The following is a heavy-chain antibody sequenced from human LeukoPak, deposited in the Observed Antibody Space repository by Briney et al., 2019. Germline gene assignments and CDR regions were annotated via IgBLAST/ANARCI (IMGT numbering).Heavy chain of an antibody. CDR1: GFTFSSYA. D-gene: IGHD2-21*01. CDR2: ISGSGGST. CDR3: AKAPTLFVVVSSGMDV. Sequence: GGSLRLSCAASGFTFSSYAMSWVRQAPGKGLEWVSAISGSGGSTDYADSVKGRFTISRDNSKNTLYLQMNSLRAEDTAVYYCAKAPTLFVVVSSGMDVWGQGTTVTVSS. V-gene: IGHV3-23*01. J-gene: IGHJ6*02.